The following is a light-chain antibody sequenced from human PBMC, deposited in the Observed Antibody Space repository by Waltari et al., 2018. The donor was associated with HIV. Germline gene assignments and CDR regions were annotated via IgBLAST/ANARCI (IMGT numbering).Light chain of an antibody. J-gene: IGKJ5*01. CDR3: HQRSNWPIT. CDR2: GAS. Sequence: EIVLTQSPATLSLSPGERASQSVSSYLAWYQQKPGQAPRLLIYGASSRATGIPARFSGSGSGTDFTLTISSLEPGDFGVYYCHQRSNWPITFGQGTRLEIK. CDR1: QSVSSY. V-gene: IGKV3-11*01.